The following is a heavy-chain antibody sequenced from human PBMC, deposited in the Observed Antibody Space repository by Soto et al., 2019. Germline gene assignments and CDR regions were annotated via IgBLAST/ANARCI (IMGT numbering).Heavy chain of an antibody. CDR1: GYTFTCYY. D-gene: IGHD3-10*01. CDR3: AVLWFGEDSSMDV. J-gene: IGHJ6*02. Sequence: GXSVKVSGNASGYTFTCYYIHWLRQAPGQGLEWMGWINPNSGGTNYAQRFQGRVTMTRDTSISTAYMELSRLRSDDTAVYYCAVLWFGEDSSMDVWGQVTTVTVSS. CDR2: INPNSGGT. V-gene: IGHV1-2*02.